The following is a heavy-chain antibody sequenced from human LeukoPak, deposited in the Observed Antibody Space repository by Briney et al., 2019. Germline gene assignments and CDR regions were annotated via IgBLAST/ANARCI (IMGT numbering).Heavy chain of an antibody. J-gene: IGHJ4*02. Sequence: SVKVSCKASGGTFNSYAITWVRQAPGQGLEWMGGIIPIFGTANYAQKFQGRVTITADESTSTAYMELSSLRSEDTAVYYCARGINRNDDYVWGSYRLNYFDYWGQGTLVTVSS. V-gene: IGHV1-69*13. CDR2: IIPIFGTA. CDR3: ARGINRNDDYVWGSYRLNYFDY. D-gene: IGHD3-16*02. CDR1: GGTFNSYA.